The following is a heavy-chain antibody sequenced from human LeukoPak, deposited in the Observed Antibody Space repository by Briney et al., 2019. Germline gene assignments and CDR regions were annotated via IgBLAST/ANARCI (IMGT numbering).Heavy chain of an antibody. V-gene: IGHV3-21*01. CDR2: ISSSSSYI. Sequence: PGGSLRLSCAASGFTFSSYSMNWVRQAPGKGLEWVSSISSSSSYIYYADSVKGRFTISRDNAKNSLYLQMSSLRAEDTAVYYCARDLGYDSSGPHAFDIWGQGTMVTVSS. J-gene: IGHJ3*02. CDR1: GFTFSSYS. D-gene: IGHD3-22*01. CDR3: ARDLGYDSSGPHAFDI.